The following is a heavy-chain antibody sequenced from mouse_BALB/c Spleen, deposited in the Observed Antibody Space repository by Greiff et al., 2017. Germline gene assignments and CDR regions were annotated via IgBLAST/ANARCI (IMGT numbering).Heavy chain of an antibody. J-gene: IGHJ4*01. CDR1: GYTFTDYN. D-gene: IGHD2-1*01. CDR2: INPNNGGT. Sequence: VQLKESGPELVKPGASVKIPCKASGYTFTDYNMDWVKQSHGKSLEWIGDINPNNGGTIYNQKFKGKATLTVDKSSSTAYMELRSLTSEDTAVYYCARIGYGNPRAMDYWGQGTSVTVSS. V-gene: IGHV1-18*01. CDR3: ARIGYGNPRAMDY.